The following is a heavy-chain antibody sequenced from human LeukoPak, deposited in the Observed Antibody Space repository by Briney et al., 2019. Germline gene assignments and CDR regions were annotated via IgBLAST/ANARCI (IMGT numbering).Heavy chain of an antibody. CDR3: AFGLFFFDY. V-gene: IGHV3-23*01. Sequence: GGSLSLSCSVSGFNFSSFAMSGVRQPPGKGLEWVSAISGSGGSTYYADSVKGRFTISRDNSKNTLYLQMNSLRAEDTAVYYCAFGLFFFDYWGQGTLVTVSS. J-gene: IGHJ4*02. CDR2: ISGSGGST. CDR1: GFNFSSFA. D-gene: IGHD3-16*01.